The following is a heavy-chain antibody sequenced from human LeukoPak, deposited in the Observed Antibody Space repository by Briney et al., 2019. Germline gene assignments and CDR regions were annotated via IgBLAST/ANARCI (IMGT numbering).Heavy chain of an antibody. CDR3: ARHDIVSRAFDI. CDR1: LGSISSYY. J-gene: IGHJ3*02. D-gene: IGHD5-12*01. V-gene: IGHV4-59*08. Sequence: SETLSLTCTVSLGSISSYYWSWIRQPPGKGLEWIGYISYIGVTDYNPSLKSRVTISVETSKNQFSLKLSSVTAADTAVYYCARHDIVSRAFDIWGQGTTVTVSS. CDR2: ISYIGVT.